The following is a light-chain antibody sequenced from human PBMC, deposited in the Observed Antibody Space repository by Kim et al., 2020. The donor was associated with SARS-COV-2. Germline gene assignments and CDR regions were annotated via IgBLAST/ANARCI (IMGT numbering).Light chain of an antibody. V-gene: IGLV2-18*02. J-gene: IGLJ3*02. Sequence: GQSVTISCTATSSTFGSYNRVSWYHQPPGTAPKLMIYEVSNRPSGVPDRFSGSKSGNTASLTISGLQAEDEADYYCSSYTSSSTRVFGGGTQLTVL. CDR1: SSTFGSYNR. CDR2: EVS. CDR3: SSYTSSSTRV.